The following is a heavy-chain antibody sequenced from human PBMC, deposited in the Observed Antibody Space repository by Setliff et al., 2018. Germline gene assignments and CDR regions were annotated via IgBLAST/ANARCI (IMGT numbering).Heavy chain of an antibody. Sequence: GASVKVSCKASGYTFTTYAISWMRQAPGQGLEWMGWINTNTGNPSYAQGFTGRFVFSLDTSVSTAYLQISSLKGEDTALYYCATNVLVAGSSLDSWGQGSLVTVS. J-gene: IGHJ4*02. CDR2: INTNTGNP. CDR3: ATNVLVAGSSLDS. CDR1: GYTFTTYA. V-gene: IGHV7-4-1*02. D-gene: IGHD2-8*02.